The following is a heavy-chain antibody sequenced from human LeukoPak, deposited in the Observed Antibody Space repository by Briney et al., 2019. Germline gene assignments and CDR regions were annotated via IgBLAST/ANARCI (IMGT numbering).Heavy chain of an antibody. V-gene: IGHV4-59*13. CDR2: VYYSGVT. D-gene: IGHD1-1*01. Sequence: SETLSLTCSVSAGSISTYYWSWLRQPPGKGLEWIGYVYYSGVTNYSPSLWSRVTISVDTSKKQFSLKLTSVTAADTAVYYCARDVPMTTRAFDIWGQGTMVTVSS. CDR3: ARDVPMTTRAFDI. J-gene: IGHJ3*02. CDR1: AGSISTYY.